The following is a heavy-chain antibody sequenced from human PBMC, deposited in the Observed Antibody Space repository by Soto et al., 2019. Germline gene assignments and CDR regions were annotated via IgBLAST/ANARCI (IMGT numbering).Heavy chain of an antibody. CDR3: AKASTPEYYFDY. CDR1: GFTFRIYA. CDR2: ISGSGGST. J-gene: IGHJ4*02. V-gene: IGHV3-23*01. Sequence: LSLTCAASGFTFRIYAMRWVRQAPGKGLEWVSAISGSGGSTYYADSVKGRFTISRDNSKNTLYLQMNSLRAEDTAVYYCAKASTPEYYFDYWGQGTLVTVSS.